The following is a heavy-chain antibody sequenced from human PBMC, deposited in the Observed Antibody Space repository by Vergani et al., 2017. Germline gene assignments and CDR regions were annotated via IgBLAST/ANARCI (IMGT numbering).Heavy chain of an antibody. D-gene: IGHD3-22*01. J-gene: IGHJ5*02. CDR1: GGTFSSYA. V-gene: IGHV1-69*01. CDR3: ASSYYYDSSGRVNWFDP. CDR2: IIPIFGTA. Sequence: QVQLVQSGAEVKKPGSSVKVSCKASGGTFSSYAISWVRQAPGKGLEWMGGIIPIFGTANYAQKFQGRVTITADESTSTAYMELSSLRSEDTAVYYCASSYYYDSSGRVNWFDPWGQGTLVTVSS.